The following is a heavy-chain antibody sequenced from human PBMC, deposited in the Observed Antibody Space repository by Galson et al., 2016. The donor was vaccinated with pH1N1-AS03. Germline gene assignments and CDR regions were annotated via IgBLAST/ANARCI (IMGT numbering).Heavy chain of an antibody. CDR1: GFSFTTYG. V-gene: IGHV3-30*02. J-gene: IGHJ6*02. CDR2: IESDGSKT. Sequence: SLRLSCAASGFSFTTYGMHWVRQAPGRGLEWVAFIESDGSKTLYSDSLKGRFSISRDNSKNRLFLQMNSLRSEDTAVYYCANALGSGTSGPHYYFYGMDVWGQGTTVIVSS. D-gene: IGHD3-10*01. CDR3: ANALGSGTSGPHYYFYGMDV.